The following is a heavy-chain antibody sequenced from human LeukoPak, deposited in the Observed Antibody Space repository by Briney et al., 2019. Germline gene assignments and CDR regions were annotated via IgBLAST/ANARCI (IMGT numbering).Heavy chain of an antibody. V-gene: IGHV3-7*03. CDR1: GFTFRTYW. D-gene: IGHD6-6*01. Sequence: PGGSLRLSCAASGFTFRTYWMHWVRQAPGKGLEWVANIKQDGSEKYYVDSVKGRFTISGDNAKNSLDLQMNSLRAEDTAVYYCARVYSSSSGKNAFDVWGQGTMVTVSP. J-gene: IGHJ3*01. CDR3: ARVYSSSSGKNAFDV. CDR2: IKQDGSEK.